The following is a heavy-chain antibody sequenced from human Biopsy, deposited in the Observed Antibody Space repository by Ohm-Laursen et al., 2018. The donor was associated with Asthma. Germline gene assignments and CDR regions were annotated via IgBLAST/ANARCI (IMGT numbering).Heavy chain of an antibody. Sequence: ASVKVSCKASGYNFISFAIHWVRQAPAQGFEWLAGENTGNGTTKYPQKFQGRVTITRDTSASTAYMELRSLRSEDTATYYCARTYYDFLTGQVKDVFGVWGQGTMVTVSS. CDR3: ARTYYDFLTGQVKDVFGV. J-gene: IGHJ3*01. CDR2: ENTGNGTT. D-gene: IGHD3-9*01. CDR1: GYNFISFA. V-gene: IGHV1-3*04.